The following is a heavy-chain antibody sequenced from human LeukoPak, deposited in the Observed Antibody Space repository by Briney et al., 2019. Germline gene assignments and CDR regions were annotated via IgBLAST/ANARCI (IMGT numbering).Heavy chain of an antibody. CDR2: IIPIFGTA. CDR1: GGTFTSYA. Sequence: SVKVSCKASGGTFTSYAISWVRQAHGQGLELMGRIIPIFGTANYAQKFQGRVTITTDESTSTAYMELSSLRSEDTAVYYCARDRISPRTGDNPYYFDYWGQGTLVTVSS. CDR3: ARDRISPRTGDNPYYFDY. D-gene: IGHD7-27*01. J-gene: IGHJ4*02. V-gene: IGHV1-69*05.